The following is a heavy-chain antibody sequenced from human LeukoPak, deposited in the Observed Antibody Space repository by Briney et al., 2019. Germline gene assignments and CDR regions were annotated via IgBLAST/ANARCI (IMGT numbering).Heavy chain of an antibody. CDR2: INSDGSST. D-gene: IGHD6-13*01. V-gene: IGHV3-74*01. CDR1: GFTFSSYW. Sequence: GGSLRLSCAASGFTFSSYWMHWVRQAPGKGLVWVSRINSDGSSTSYADSVKGRFTISRDNAKNTLYLQMNSLRAEDTAVYYCARGLSSSWSVLTYYYGMDVWGQGTTVTVSS. J-gene: IGHJ6*02. CDR3: ARGLSSSWSVLTYYYGMDV.